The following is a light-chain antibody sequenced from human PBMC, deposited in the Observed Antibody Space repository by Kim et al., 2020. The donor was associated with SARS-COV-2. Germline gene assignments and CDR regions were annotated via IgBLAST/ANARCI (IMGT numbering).Light chain of an antibody. CDR2: GAS. J-gene: IGKJ4*01. V-gene: IGKV3-20*01. Sequence: SPGERATLSCRASQSVSSNYLAWYQQKPGQAPRLLIYGASSRDTGIPDRFSGSGSGTDFTLTISRLEPEDFAVYYCKQYSSSLLTFGGGTKVDIK. CDR1: QSVSSNY. CDR3: KQYSSSLLT.